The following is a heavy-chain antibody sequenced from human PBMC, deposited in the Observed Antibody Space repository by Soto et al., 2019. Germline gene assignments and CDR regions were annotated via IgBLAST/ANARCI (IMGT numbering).Heavy chain of an antibody. CDR2: IAYDGNEK. V-gene: IGHV3-30*18. CDR3: GKDVGDYVPYYYGVDV. Sequence: QVQLVESGGGVVQPGTSLRLSCAASGFTFKTHAMHWVRQAPGKGLEWMAVIAYDGNEKFYADSVKGRFTISRDNSKYALYLQINTLRNEDTAVDYCGKDVGDYVPYYYGVDVWGQGTTVTVSS. CDR1: GFTFKTHA. D-gene: IGHD1-26*01. J-gene: IGHJ6*02.